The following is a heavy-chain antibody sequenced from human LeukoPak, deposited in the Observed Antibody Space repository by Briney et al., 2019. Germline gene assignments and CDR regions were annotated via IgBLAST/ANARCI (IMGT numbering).Heavy chain of an antibody. D-gene: IGHD3-22*01. CDR2: IIPILGIA. V-gene: IGHV1-69*02. CDR1: GGTFSSYT. CDR3: ARGPYRYYDSSGYHYAFDI. Sequence: ASVKVSCKASGGTFSSYTISWVPQAPGQGLEWMGRIIPILGIANYAQKFQGRVTITADKSTSTAYMELSSLISEDTAVYYCARGPYRYYDSSGYHYAFDIWGQGTMVTVSS. J-gene: IGHJ3*02.